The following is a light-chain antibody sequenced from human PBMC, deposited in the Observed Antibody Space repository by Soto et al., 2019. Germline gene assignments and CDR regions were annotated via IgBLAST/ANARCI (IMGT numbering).Light chain of an antibody. V-gene: IGKV1-5*03. J-gene: IGKJ4*01. CDR2: KAS. CDR1: QTISTW. CDR3: QQYNTYPIT. Sequence: DIQMTQSPSTLSASVGDRVTITCRASQTISTWLAWYQQKPGKAPKLLIYKASSLEGGVPSRFSGSGSGTEFTITISSLQPDDFATYFCQQYNTYPITFGGGTTVDIK.